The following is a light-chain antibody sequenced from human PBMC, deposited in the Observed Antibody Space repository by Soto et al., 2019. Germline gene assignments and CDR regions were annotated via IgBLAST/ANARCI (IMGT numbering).Light chain of an antibody. CDR3: QQRSNWLWT. CDR2: DAS. V-gene: IGKV3-11*01. CDR1: QSVSSY. Sequence: ILLTQSPSTLSLYPGERATLSCRASQSVSSYLAWYQQKPGQAPRLLIYDASNRATGIPARFSGSGSGTDFTLTISSLEPEDFAVYYCQQRSNWLWTFGQGTKV. J-gene: IGKJ1*01.